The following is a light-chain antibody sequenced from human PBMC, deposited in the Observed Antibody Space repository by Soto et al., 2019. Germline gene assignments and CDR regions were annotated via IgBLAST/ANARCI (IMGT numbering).Light chain of an antibody. CDR1: QTIIGNY. Sequence: ESVLTQSPGTLSLSPGERATLSCRASQTIIGNYLAWYQQKPGQAPRLLIYGASNRATGVPDRFSGSYSGTGFGLTITRLEPEDCAGYYWEQHVNSVYIFGQGTRLEIK. CDR2: GAS. CDR3: EQHVNSVYI. J-gene: IGKJ2*01. V-gene: IGKV3-20*01.